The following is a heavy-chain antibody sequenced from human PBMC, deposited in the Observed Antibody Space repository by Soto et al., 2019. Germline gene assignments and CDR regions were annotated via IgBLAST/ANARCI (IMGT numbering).Heavy chain of an antibody. CDR1: GFAFSSYA. CDR3: AKVMVKNWFDP. V-gene: IGHV3-23*01. D-gene: IGHD5-18*01. Sequence: GGSLRLSCAASGFAFSSYAMSWVRQAPGKGLEWVSGISGSGGSTYYADSVKGRFTISRDNSKNTLYLQMNSLRADDTAVYYCAKVMVKNWFDPWGQGTLVTVSS. CDR2: ISGSGGST. J-gene: IGHJ5*02.